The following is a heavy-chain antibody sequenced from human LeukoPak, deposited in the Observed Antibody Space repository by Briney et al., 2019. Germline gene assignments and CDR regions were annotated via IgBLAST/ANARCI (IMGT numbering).Heavy chain of an antibody. CDR1: GFSFRSYW. CDR2: IKQDGSEK. V-gene: IGHV3-7*01. CDR3: AGGSGYLITS. J-gene: IGHJ5*02. D-gene: IGHD3-9*01. Sequence: GGSLRLSCAATGFSFRSYWMNWVRQAPGKGLEWLAIIKQDGSEKHYKGSVEGRFTISRDNAKNSLHLQMNSLRAEDTAVYYCAGGSGYLITSWGQGTLVTLSS.